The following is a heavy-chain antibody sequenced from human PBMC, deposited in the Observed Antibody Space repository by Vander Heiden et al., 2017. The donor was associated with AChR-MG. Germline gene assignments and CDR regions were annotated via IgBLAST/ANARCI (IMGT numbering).Heavy chain of an antibody. CDR2: IIPIFGTA. D-gene: IGHD6-13*01. CDR1: GGTFSSYA. Sequence: QVQLVQSGAEVKKPGSSVKVSCKASGGTFSSYAISWVRQAPGQGLEWMGGIIPIFGTANYAQKFQGRGTITADESTSTAYMELRSLRSEETAVYYCARESSLSCSWDGRWDYFDYWGQGTLVTVSS. V-gene: IGHV1-69*01. J-gene: IGHJ4*02. CDR3: ARESSLSCSWDGRWDYFDY.